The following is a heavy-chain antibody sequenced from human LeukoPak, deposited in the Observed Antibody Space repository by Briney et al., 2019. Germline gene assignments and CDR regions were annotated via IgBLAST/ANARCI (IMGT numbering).Heavy chain of an antibody. J-gene: IGHJ3*02. CDR3: ARARGATIFQSAFDI. Sequence: PSETLSLTCAVSGGSISSSYYWSWIRQPPGKGLEWIGYIYHSGSTNYNPSLKSRVTISVDTSKNQFSLKLTSVTAADTAVYYCARARGATIFQSAFDIWGQGTMVTVSS. CDR1: GGSISSSYY. D-gene: IGHD5-24*01. V-gene: IGHV4-61*01. CDR2: IYHSGST.